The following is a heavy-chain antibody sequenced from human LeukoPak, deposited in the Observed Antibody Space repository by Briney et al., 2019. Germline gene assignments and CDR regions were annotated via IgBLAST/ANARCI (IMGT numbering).Heavy chain of an antibody. D-gene: IGHD3-9*01. CDR3: ARHHYDTVRDWAYFQH. CDR1: GGSISSSSYY. V-gene: IGHV4-39*01. J-gene: IGHJ1*01. Sequence: PSQTLSLTCTVSGGSISSSSYYWGWIRQPPGKGLEWIGGIYYSGSTYYNPSLKSRVTISVDTSKNQFSLKLSSVTAADTAVYYCARHHYDTVRDWAYFQHWGQGTLVTVSS. CDR2: IYYSGST.